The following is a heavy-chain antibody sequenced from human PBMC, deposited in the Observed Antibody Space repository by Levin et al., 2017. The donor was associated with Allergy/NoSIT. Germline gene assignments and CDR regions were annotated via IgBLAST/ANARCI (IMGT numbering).Heavy chain of an antibody. D-gene: IGHD5-24*01. CDR3: ARTREGSNWFDP. Sequence: ESGPTLVKPTQTLTLTCTFSEFSLSTSGMCVSWIRQPPGKALEWLARIDGDGDRFYSTPLRTRGTISKDTSKNQGVLTMTNMDPADTATYYCARTREGSNWFDPWGPGILVTVSS. CDR1: EFSLSTSGMC. CDR2: IDGDGDR. J-gene: IGHJ5*02. V-gene: IGHV2-70*17.